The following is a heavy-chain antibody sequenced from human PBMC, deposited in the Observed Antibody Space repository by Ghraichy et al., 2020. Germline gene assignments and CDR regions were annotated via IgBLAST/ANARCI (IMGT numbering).Heavy chain of an antibody. D-gene: IGHD6-13*01. Sequence: GGSLRLSCAASGFTFSNHYMHWVRQAPGKGLEWVAIISNDGSHKYYADSVKGRFIISRDNSENTLYLQMNSLRVEDTAVYYCAKDLSNSWSFDQWGQGTPVTVSS. V-gene: IGHV3-30*18. CDR1: GFTFSNHY. CDR2: ISNDGSHK. CDR3: AKDLSNSWSFDQ. J-gene: IGHJ4*02.